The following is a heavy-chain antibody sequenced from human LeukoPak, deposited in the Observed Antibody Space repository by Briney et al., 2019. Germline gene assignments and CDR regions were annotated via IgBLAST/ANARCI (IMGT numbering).Heavy chain of an antibody. V-gene: IGHV3-23*01. J-gene: IGHJ2*01. CDR1: GFTFSSHA. Sequence: GGAPRISCSTSGFTFSSHAMSWVRQAPGKGLEWVSAISGSGGSTYYADSVKGRFTISRDNAKNSLYLQMNSLRAEDTAVYYCARCGEGYSYGLTNWYFDLWGQGTLVTVSS. CDR3: ARCGEGYSYGLTNWYFDL. CDR2: ISGSGGST. D-gene: IGHD5-18*01.